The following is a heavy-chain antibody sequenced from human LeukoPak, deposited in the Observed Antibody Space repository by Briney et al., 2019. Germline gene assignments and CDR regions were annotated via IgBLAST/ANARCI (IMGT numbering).Heavy chain of an antibody. D-gene: IGHD4-17*01. J-gene: IGHJ5*02. Sequence: SETLSLTCTVPGGSISSSSYYWGWIRQPPGKGLEWIGSIYYSGSTYYNPSLKSRVTISVDTSKNQFSLKLSSVTAADTAVYYCARGQTTVTTNWFDPWGQGTLVTVSS. CDR1: GGSISSSSYY. V-gene: IGHV4-39*01. CDR3: ARGQTTVTTNWFDP. CDR2: IYYSGST.